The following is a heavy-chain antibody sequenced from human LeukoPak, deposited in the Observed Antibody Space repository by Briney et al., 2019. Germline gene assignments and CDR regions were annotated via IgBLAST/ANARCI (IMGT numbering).Heavy chain of an antibody. CDR2: VYYSGSTSGTT. D-gene: IGHD1-20*01. V-gene: IGHV4-39*01. CDR1: GGSISSSVYY. Sequence: SETLSLTCTVSGGSISSSVYYWGWIRQPPGKGLEWIGSVYYSGSTSGTTYYNTSLESRVTISVDTSQSQFSLKLSSVTAADTAVYYCARPGGRYNCSSPDWALETLFTV. J-gene: IGHJ4*02. CDR3: ARPGGRYNCSSPD.